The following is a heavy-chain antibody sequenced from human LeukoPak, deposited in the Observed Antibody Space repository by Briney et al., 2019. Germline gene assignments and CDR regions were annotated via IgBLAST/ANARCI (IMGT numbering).Heavy chain of an antibody. CDR1: GFIFTTYT. CDR2: ITSSSTYI. Sequence: GGSLRLSCAASGFIFTTYTMNWVRQAPGTGLEWVSSITSSSTYIYYADSVKGRLTISRDSAENSLYLQMNSLRAEDTAMYYCARVMSDRGVRAFDIWGQGTLVTVSS. J-gene: IGHJ3*02. D-gene: IGHD3-10*01. CDR3: ARVMSDRGVRAFDI. V-gene: IGHV3-21*01.